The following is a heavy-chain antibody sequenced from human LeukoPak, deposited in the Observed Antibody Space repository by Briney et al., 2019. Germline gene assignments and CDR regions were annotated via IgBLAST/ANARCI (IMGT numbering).Heavy chain of an antibody. CDR1: GGTFSSYA. Sequence: SSVKVSCKPSGGTFSSYAISWVRQAPGQGLEWMGGIIPIFGTANYAQKFRGRVTITADESTSTAYMELSSLRSEDTAVYYCARERSSGYNDAFDIWGQGTMVTVSS. CDR2: IIPIFGTA. J-gene: IGHJ3*02. V-gene: IGHV1-69*13. CDR3: ARERSSGYNDAFDI. D-gene: IGHD3-22*01.